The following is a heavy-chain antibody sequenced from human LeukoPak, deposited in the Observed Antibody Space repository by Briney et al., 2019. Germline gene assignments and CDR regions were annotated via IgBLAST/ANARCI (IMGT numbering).Heavy chain of an antibody. Sequence: ASVKVSCKASGYTFTSYAMHWVRQAPGQRLEWMGWINAGNGNTKYSQKFQGRVTITRDTSASTAYMELSSLRSEDTAVYYCAREERITMVRGVIIGYYYYGMDAWGKGTTVTVSS. D-gene: IGHD3-10*01. CDR2: INAGNGNT. CDR3: AREERITMVRGVIIGYYYYGMDA. V-gene: IGHV1-3*01. CDR1: GYTFTSYA. J-gene: IGHJ6*04.